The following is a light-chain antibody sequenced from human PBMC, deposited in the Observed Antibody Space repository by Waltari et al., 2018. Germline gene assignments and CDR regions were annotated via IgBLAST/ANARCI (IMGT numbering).Light chain of an antibody. J-gene: IGLJ2*01. V-gene: IGLV2-14*03. CDR2: DVS. CDR3: SSYTSSSKV. CDR1: SSDVGGYNY. Sequence: QSALTQPASVSGSPGQSITISCTGSSSDVGGYNYASWYQQHPGKAPKLMIYDVSNRHSGVSNRFSGSKSGNTASLTISGLQAEDEADYYCSSYTSSSKVFGGGTKLTVL.